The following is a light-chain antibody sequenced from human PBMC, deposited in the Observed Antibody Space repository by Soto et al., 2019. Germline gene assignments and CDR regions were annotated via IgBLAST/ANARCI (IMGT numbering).Light chain of an antibody. Sequence: EIMMTQSPATLSVSPGERATLSCRASQSVSRNLAWYQQKPGQAPRLLIYGASTRATGIPARFSGSGSGTEFTLTLSSLQSEDFAVYYCQQYNNWPPGKYTFGQGTMLEIK. J-gene: IGKJ2*01. CDR1: QSVSRN. CDR2: GAS. CDR3: QQYNNWPPGKYT. V-gene: IGKV3-15*01.